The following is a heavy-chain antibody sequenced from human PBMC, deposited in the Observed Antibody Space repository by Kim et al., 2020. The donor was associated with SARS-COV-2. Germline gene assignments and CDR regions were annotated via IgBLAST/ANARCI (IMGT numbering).Heavy chain of an antibody. CDR2: IIPILGIA. D-gene: IGHD2-2*01. Sequence: SVKVSCKASGGTFSSYAISWVRQAPGQGLEWMGRIIPILGIANYAQKFQGRVTITADKSTSTAYMELSSLRSEDTAVYYCAGDIVVVPAAPPDAFDIWGQGTMVTVSS. J-gene: IGHJ3*02. CDR1: GGTFSSYA. V-gene: IGHV1-69*04. CDR3: AGDIVVVPAAPPDAFDI.